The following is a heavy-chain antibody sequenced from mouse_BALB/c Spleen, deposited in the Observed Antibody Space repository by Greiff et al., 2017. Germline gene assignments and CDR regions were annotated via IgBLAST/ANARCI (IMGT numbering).Heavy chain of an antibody. V-gene: IGHV2-9*02. Sequence: VQLQQSGPGLVAPSQSLSITCTVSGFSLTSYGVHWVRQPPGKGLEWLGVIWAGGSTNYNSALMSRLSISKDNSKSQVFLKMNSLQTDDTAMYYCARVYYGNYGYAMDYWGQGTSVTVSS. D-gene: IGHD2-1*01. CDR3: ARVYYGNYGYAMDY. CDR2: IWAGGST. CDR1: GFSLTSYG. J-gene: IGHJ4*01.